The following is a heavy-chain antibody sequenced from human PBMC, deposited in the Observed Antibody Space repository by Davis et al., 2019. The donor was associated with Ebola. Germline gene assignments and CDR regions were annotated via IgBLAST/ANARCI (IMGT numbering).Heavy chain of an antibody. D-gene: IGHD5-18*01. CDR3: TSNRYGLVAVGD. CDR1: GFTFSVSA. V-gene: IGHV3-73*01. Sequence: GESLKISCAASGFTFSVSAIHRVRQASGKGPEWVARIRTRTNNYSKVYAASVKGRFTISRDDSKNTDYLVMNSLKTEDTAVYYCTSNRYGLVAVGDWGQGTLVAVSS. J-gene: IGHJ4*02. CDR2: IRTRTNNYSK.